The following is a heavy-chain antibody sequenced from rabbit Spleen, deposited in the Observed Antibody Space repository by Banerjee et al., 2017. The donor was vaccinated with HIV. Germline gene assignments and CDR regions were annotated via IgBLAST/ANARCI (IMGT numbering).Heavy chain of an antibody. CDR2: IDPIFGTT. CDR1: GFDFNTYY. CDR3: ARDLTDVIGWNFGW. V-gene: IGHV1S7*01. Sequence: QLKESGGGLVQPGGSLKLSCKASGFDFNTYYMSWVRQAPGKGLEWIGYIDPIFGTTYYASWVNGRFSISRENTRNTVSLQLNSLTAADTATYFCARDLTDVIGWNFGWWGPGTLVTVS. D-gene: IGHD1-1*01. J-gene: IGHJ4*01.